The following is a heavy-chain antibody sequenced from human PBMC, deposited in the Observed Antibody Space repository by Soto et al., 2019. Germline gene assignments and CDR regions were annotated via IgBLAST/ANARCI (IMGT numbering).Heavy chain of an antibody. J-gene: IGHJ3*01. CDR3: ARGTWVRSAFDV. V-gene: IGHV4-34*01. CDR2: INHSGNT. D-gene: IGHD3-10*01. CDR1: GGSFSGYY. Sequence: QVQLQQWGAGLLKPSETLSLSCAVYGGSFSGYYWSWIRQPPGKGLEWIGEINHSGNTNYNPSLKSRVTTSVDTSKNQFSLKLSSVTAADTAVYYCARGTWVRSAFDVWGQGTMVTVAS.